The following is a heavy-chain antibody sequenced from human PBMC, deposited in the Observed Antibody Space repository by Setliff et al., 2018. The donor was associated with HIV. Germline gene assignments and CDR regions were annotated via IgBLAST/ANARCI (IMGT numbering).Heavy chain of an antibody. V-gene: IGHV3-23*01. Sequence: PGGSLRLSCAAYGFTFSSYAMSWVRQAPGKGLEWVSAISGSGGSTYYADSVKGRFTISRDNSKNTLYLQMNSLKTEDTAVYYCTTYDYGPHSTHVGTWGQGTLVTVSS. CDR3: TTYDYGPHSTHVGT. J-gene: IGHJ5*02. CDR1: GFTFSSYA. CDR2: ISGSGGST. D-gene: IGHD4-17*01.